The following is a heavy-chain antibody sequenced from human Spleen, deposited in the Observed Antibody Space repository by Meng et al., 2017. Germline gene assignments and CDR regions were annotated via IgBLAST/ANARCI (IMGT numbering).Heavy chain of an antibody. J-gene: IGHJ4*02. Sequence: QVQLQQSGAGLLKPSETLSLTCAVYGGSFSGYYWSWIRQPPGKGLEWIGEINHSGSTNYNPSLKSRVTISVDTSKNQFSLKLSSVTAADTAVYYCAREPNYGDYGGGFDYWGQGTLVTVSS. CDR1: GGSFSGYY. V-gene: IGHV4-34*01. CDR3: AREPNYGDYGGGFDY. CDR2: INHSGST. D-gene: IGHD4-17*01.